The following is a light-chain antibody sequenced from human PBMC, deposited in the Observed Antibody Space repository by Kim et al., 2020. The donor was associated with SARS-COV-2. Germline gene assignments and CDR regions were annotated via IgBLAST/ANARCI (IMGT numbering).Light chain of an antibody. CDR1: VLSKKY. J-gene: IGLJ3*02. V-gene: IGLV3-27*01. CDR2: KDS. CDR3: YSAADYNVL. Sequence: SYELTQPSSVSVSPRQTARITCSGDVLSKKYVRWFQQKPGQAPVLVIYKDSERPSGSPERFSGSSSGTTVTLTISGAQVEDEADYYCYSAADYNVLFGGGTQLTVL.